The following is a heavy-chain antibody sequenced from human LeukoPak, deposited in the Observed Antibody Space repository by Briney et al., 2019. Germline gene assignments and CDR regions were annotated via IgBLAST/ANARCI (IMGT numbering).Heavy chain of an antibody. V-gene: IGHV1-18*01. CDR2: ISAYNGNT. Sequence: ASVKVSCKASGYTFTSYGISWVRQAPGQGLEWMGWISAYNGNTNYAQKLQGRVTMTTDTSTSTAYMELRSLRSDDTAVYYCARVISRSALRLNHYYYGMDVWGQGTTVTVSS. CDR3: ARVISRSALRLNHYYYGMDV. D-gene: IGHD5-12*01. CDR1: GYTFTSYG. J-gene: IGHJ6*01.